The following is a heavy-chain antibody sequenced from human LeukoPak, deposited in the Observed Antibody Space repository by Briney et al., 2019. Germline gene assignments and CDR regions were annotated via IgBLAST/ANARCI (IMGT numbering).Heavy chain of an antibody. D-gene: IGHD3-22*01. CDR3: AKDRAVSAYYDSSLLDY. V-gene: IGHV3-23*01. J-gene: IGHJ4*02. Sequence: GGSLRFSCAASGFTFSSYAMSWFRQAPGKGLDGASAIMGSGGSTYYADSVKGRFTISRDNSKNTLCLQMNSLRAEDTAVYYCAKDRAVSAYYDSSLLDYWGQGTLVTVSS. CDR1: GFTFSSYA. CDR2: IMGSGGST.